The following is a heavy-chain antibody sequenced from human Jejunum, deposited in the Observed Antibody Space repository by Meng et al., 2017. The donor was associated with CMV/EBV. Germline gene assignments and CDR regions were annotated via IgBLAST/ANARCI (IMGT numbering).Heavy chain of an antibody. Sequence: SCQPSGYTFSRFGFPSVRQAPGQGLEWVGWISAYSGNTHYAQNFHGRVTLTTDSSTNTVYMELKSLRSDDSALYYCATSWDYGDLDYWGQGSLVTVSS. J-gene: IGHJ4*02. V-gene: IGHV1-18*01. D-gene: IGHD2-2*01. CDR3: ATSWDYGDLDY. CDR1: GYTFSRFG. CDR2: ISAYSGNT.